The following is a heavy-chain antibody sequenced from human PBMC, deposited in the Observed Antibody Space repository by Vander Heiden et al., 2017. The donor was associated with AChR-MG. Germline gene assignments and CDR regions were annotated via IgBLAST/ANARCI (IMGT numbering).Heavy chain of an antibody. D-gene: IGHD4-4*01. CDR2: IWYDRSNK. J-gene: IGHJ4*02. V-gene: IGHV3-33*01. CDR3: GNSQY. CDR1: GFRFSSYG. Sequence: QVQLVDSGGGVVQPARSLRLSWAASGFRFSSYGMHWVRQAPGKGLEWVAVIWYDRSNKYYADSVKGRFTISRDNSKNTLYLQMNSLRAEDTAVYYCGNSQYWGQGTLVTVSS.